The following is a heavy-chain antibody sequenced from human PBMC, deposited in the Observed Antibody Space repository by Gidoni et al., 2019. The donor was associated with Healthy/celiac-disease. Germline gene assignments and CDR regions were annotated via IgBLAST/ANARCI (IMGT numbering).Heavy chain of an antibody. V-gene: IGHV3-30*16. D-gene: IGHD2-15*01. CDR2: ISYDGSNK. J-gene: IGHJ5*02. CDR3: ARDGYCSGGSCSNWFDP. Sequence: QVQLVESGGGVVQPRRSLGLSCAASGFTFSSYAMHWVRHASGTGLEWVAVISYDGSNKYYADSVKGRFTISRDNSRNTLYLQMNSLRAEDTAVYYCARDGYCSGGSCSNWFDPWGQGTLVTVSS. CDR1: GFTFSSYA.